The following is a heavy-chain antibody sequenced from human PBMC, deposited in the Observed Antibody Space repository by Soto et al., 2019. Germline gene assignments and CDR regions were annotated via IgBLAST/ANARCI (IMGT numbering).Heavy chain of an antibody. V-gene: IGHV4-34*01. CDR1: GGSFSGYY. CDR2: INHSGST. CDR3: ARGFTGPAAAHNWFDP. D-gene: IGHD6-13*01. Sequence: QVQLQQWGAGLLKPSETLSLTCAVYGGSFSGYYWSWIRQPPGKGLEWIGEINHSGSTNYNPSLKSRVTISVDTSKNQFSLKLSSVTAADTAVYYCARGFTGPAAAHNWFDPWGQGTLVTVSS. J-gene: IGHJ5*02.